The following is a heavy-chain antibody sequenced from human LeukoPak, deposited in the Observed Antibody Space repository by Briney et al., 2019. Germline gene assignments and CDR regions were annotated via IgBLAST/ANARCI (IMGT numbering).Heavy chain of an antibody. CDR2: IKEDGSDK. Sequence: GGSLRLSCAASGFTFSSYWMSWVRQAPGKGLERMAHIKEDGSDKYYMDSVKGRFTISRDNAKNSLYLQMNSLRAGDTAVYFCARDPETERGRDGLDCWGQGTLVTVSS. CDR3: ARDPETERGRDGLDC. D-gene: IGHD1-14*01. V-gene: IGHV3-7*01. CDR1: GFTFSSYW. J-gene: IGHJ4*02.